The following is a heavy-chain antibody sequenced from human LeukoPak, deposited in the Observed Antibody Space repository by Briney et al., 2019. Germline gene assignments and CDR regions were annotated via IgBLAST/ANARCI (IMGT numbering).Heavy chain of an antibody. CDR2: INHSGST. CDR3: ARGLGRYDWNVNYYYGMDV. V-gene: IGHV4-34*01. Sequence: SETLSLTCAVYGGSFSGYYWSWIRQPPGKGLEWIGEINHSGSTNYNPSLKSRVTISVDTSKNQFSLKLSSVTAADTAVYYCARGLGRYDWNVNYYYGMDVWGQGTTVTVSS. CDR1: GGSFSGYY. D-gene: IGHD1-1*01. J-gene: IGHJ6*02.